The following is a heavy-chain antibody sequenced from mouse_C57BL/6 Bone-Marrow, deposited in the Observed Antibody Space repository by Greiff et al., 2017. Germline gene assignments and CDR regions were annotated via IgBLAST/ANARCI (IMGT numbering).Heavy chain of an antibody. D-gene: IGHD2-3*01. Sequence: EVQLVESGGGLVQPGGSMKLSCAASGFTFSDAWMDWVRQSPEKGLEWVAEIRNKANNHATYYAESVKGRFTISRDDSKSSVYLQMNSLRAEDTGIYYCTRRGYYERDAMDYWGQGTSVTVSS. V-gene: IGHV6-6*01. CDR1: GFTFSDAW. J-gene: IGHJ4*01. CDR2: IRNKANNHAT. CDR3: TRRGYYERDAMDY.